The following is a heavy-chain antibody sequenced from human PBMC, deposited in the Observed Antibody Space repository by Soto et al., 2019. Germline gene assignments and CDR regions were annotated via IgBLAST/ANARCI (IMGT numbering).Heavy chain of an antibody. V-gene: IGHV1-69*02. D-gene: IGHD3-10*01. CDR1: GGTFSSYT. J-gene: IGHJ5*02. CDR3: EKYVRGLPYEP. Sequence: QVQLVQSGAEVKKPGSSVKVSCKASGGTFSSYTISWVRQAPGQGLEWMGRIIPILGIANYAQKFQGRVTINADKLPSTAHIELSRPGSVDTGVVYWEKYVRGLPYEPWGQGTLVTVSS. CDR2: IIPILGIA.